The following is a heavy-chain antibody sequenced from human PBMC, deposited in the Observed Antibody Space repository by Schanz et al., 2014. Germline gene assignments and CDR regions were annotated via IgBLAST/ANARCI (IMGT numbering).Heavy chain of an antibody. CDR1: GFTFSSYG. V-gene: IGHV3-33*01. CDR2: IWYDGNNK. Sequence: QVQLVESGGDVVQPGRSLRLSCAASGFTFSSYGMHWVRQAPGKGLEWVAVIWYDGNNKYYADSVKGRFTISRDKSKNTLFLQMNSLRAEDTTVYYCARGGYNYGREGYFDYWGQGTLVTVSS. J-gene: IGHJ4*02. D-gene: IGHD5-18*01. CDR3: ARGGYNYGREGYFDY.